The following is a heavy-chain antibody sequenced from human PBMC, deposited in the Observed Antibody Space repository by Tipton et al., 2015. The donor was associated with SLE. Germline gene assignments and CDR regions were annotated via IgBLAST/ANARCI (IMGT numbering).Heavy chain of an antibody. CDR3: ARAIAAADWGFDY. V-gene: IGHV4-59*11. J-gene: IGHJ4*02. CDR1: GGSISSHY. CDR2: IYYRGST. D-gene: IGHD6-13*01. Sequence: TLSLTCTVSGGSISSHYWSWIRQPPGKGLEWIGYIYYRGSTNYNPSLKSRVTISVDTSKNQFSLKLSSVTAADTAVYYCARAIAAADWGFDYWGQGTLVTVSS.